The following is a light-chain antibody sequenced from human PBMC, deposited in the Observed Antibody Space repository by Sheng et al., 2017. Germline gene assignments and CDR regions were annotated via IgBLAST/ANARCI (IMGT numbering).Light chain of an antibody. J-gene: IGKJ5*01. CDR1: QSLLHRDGDTY. Sequence: DVVMTQSPLSLPVTLGQPASISCRSSQSLLHRDGDTYLTWFHQRPGQSPRRLIYKVSNRDSGVPDRFSGSGAGSDFTLKISRVEAEDVGVYYCMQGTHWPPITFGQGTRLEIK. CDR3: MQGTHWPPIT. V-gene: IGKV2-30*02. CDR2: KVS.